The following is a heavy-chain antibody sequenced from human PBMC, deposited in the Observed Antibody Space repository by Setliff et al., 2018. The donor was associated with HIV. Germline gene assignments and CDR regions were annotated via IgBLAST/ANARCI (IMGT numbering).Heavy chain of an antibody. D-gene: IGHD6-19*01. Sequence: ASVKVSCKASGYYYMHWVRQAPGQGLEWMGIINPSGDGADYARKFQGRVTMTKDTSTSTVYMDMKNLTVDDTAVYYCTCGTGWYYFDDWGQGTLVTVSS. CDR3: TCGTGWYYFDD. CDR2: INPSGDGA. V-gene: IGHV1-46*03. J-gene: IGHJ4*02. CDR1: GYYY.